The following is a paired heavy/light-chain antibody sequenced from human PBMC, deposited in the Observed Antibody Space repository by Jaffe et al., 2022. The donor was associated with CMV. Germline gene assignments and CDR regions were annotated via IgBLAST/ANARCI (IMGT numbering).Heavy chain of an antibody. D-gene: IGHD6-13*01. J-gene: IGHJ3*02. CDR1: GYTFTSYY. Sequence: QVQLVQSGAEVKKPGASVKVSCKASGYTFTSYYMHWVRQAPGQGLEWMGIINPSGGSTSYAQKFQGRVTMTRDTSTSTVYMELSSLRSEDTAVYYCARGGDSSSWYVDAFDIWGQGTMVTVSS. CDR2: INPSGGST. V-gene: IGHV1-46*01. CDR3: ARGGDSSSWYVDAFDI.
Light chain of an antibody. CDR1: SSNIGSNT. Sequence: QSVLTQPPSASGTPGQRVTISCSGSSSNIGSNTVNWYQQLPGTAPKLLIYSNNQRPSGVPDRFSGSKSGTSASLAISGLQSEDEADYYCAAWDDSLNVVVFGGGTKLTVL. V-gene: IGLV1-44*01. CDR2: SNN. J-gene: IGLJ2*01. CDR3: AAWDDSLNVVV.